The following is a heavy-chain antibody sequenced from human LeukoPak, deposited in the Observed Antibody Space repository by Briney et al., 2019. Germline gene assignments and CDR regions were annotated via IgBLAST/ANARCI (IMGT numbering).Heavy chain of an antibody. CDR1: GFTFSSHA. V-gene: IGHV3-23*01. D-gene: IGHD3-3*01. J-gene: IGHJ4*02. CDR3: ARDPGVVAFHYFDY. CDR2: IGGSGGST. Sequence: GGSLRLSCAASGFTFSSHAMGWVRQAPGKGLEWVSAIGGSGGSTYYADSVKARFTISRDNSKNTLYLQMNSLRAEDTALYYCARDPGVVAFHYFDYWGQGTLVTVSS.